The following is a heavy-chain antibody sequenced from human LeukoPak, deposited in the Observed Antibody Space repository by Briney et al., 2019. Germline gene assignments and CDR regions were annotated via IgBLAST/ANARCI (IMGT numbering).Heavy chain of an antibody. CDR2: IYYSGST. V-gene: IGHV4-59*01. CDR3: ARGGLNYYDSSGYYYVGAFDI. J-gene: IGHJ3*02. D-gene: IGHD3-22*01. CDR1: GGSISSYY. Sequence: SETLSLTCTVSGGSISSYYWSWIRRPPGKGLEWIGYIYYSGSTNYNPSLKSRVTISVDTSKNQFSLKLSSVTAADTAVYYCARGGLNYYDSSGYYYVGAFDIWGQGTMVTVSS.